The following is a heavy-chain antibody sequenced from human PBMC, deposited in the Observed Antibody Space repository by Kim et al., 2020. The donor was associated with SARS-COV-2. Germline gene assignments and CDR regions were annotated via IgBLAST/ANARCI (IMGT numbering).Heavy chain of an antibody. J-gene: IGHJ3*02. CDR3: ARVDSSSWYAYEAFDI. V-gene: IGHV3-30*04. CDR1: GFTFSSYA. Sequence: GGSLRLSCAASGFTFSSYAMHWVRQAPGKGLEWVTVISYDGSNKYYADSVKGRFTISRDNSKNTLYLQMNSLRAEDTAVYYCARVDSSSWYAYEAFDIWGQGTMVTVSS. D-gene: IGHD6-13*01. CDR2: ISYDGSNK.